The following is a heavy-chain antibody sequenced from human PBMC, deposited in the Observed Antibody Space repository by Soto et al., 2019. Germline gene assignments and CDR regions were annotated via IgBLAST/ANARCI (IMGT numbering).Heavy chain of an antibody. CDR1: GFTFSSYI. D-gene: IGHD4-4*01. CDR2: ISSSSSYI. CDR3: ARVQYDAYDI. Sequence: GGSLRLSCAASGFTFSSYIMNWVRQAPGKGLEWVSSISSSSSYIYYADSVKGRFTISRDNAKNSLYLQMTSLRAEDTAIYYCARVQYDAYDIWGQGTMVTVSS. V-gene: IGHV3-21*01. J-gene: IGHJ3*02.